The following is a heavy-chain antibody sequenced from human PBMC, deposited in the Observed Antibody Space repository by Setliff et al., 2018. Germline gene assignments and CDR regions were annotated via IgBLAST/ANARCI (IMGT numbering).Heavy chain of an antibody. V-gene: IGHV1-69*13. J-gene: IGHJ6*02. D-gene: IGHD6-13*01. CDR2: IIPIFHSP. CDR1: GGTFNNYA. Sequence: ASVKVSCKASGGTFNNYALSWVRQAPGQGLEWMGGIIPIFHSPNYAQSFQGRVAISADESTSSVFLELSSLRSDDTAIYYCARVRKNDDSNNWYGASYYSYHYAMDVWGLGTTVTVSS. CDR3: ARVRKNDDSNNWYGASYYSYHYAMDV.